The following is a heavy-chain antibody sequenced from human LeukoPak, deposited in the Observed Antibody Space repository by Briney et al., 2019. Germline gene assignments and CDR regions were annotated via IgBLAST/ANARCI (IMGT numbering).Heavy chain of an antibody. D-gene: IGHD6-6*01. CDR3: AKEGDGAARFAFDI. V-gene: IGHV3-48*03. CDR1: GFTFSSYE. Sequence: GGSLRLSCAASGFTFSSYEMNWVRQAPGKGLEWVSYISSSGSTIYYADSVKGRFTISRDNAKNSLYLQMNSLKTEDTAVYYCAKEGDGAARFAFDIWGQGTMVTVSS. J-gene: IGHJ3*02. CDR2: ISSSGSTI.